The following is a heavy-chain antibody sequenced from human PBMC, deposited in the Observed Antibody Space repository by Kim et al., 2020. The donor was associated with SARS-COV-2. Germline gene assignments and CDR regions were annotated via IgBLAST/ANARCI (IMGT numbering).Heavy chain of an antibody. CDR1: GGSFSGYY. V-gene: IGHV4-34*01. CDR3: ARGLSNNYYGSGNYYIPGISWFDP. CDR2: INHSGRI. J-gene: IGHJ5*02. D-gene: IGHD3-10*01. Sequence: SETLSLTCAVYGGSFSGYYWSWIRQPPGKGLEWIGEINHSGRINYNPSLKSRVTISVDTSKNQFSLKLSSVTAADTALYYCARGLSNNYYGSGNYYIPGISWFDPWGQGTLVTVSS.